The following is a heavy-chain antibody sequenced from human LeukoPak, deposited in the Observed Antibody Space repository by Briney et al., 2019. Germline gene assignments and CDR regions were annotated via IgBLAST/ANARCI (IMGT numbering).Heavy chain of an antibody. J-gene: IGHJ4*02. D-gene: IGHD5-18*01. CDR3: AKGLTGGYSYGYGIDY. CDR2: IRYDGSNK. Sequence: GGSLRLSCAASGFTFSSYGMPWVRQAPGKGLEWVAFIRYDGSNKYYADSVKGRFTISRDNSKNTLYLQMNSLRAEDTAVCYCAKGLTGGYSYGYGIDYWGQGTLVTVSS. CDR1: GFTFSSYG. V-gene: IGHV3-30*02.